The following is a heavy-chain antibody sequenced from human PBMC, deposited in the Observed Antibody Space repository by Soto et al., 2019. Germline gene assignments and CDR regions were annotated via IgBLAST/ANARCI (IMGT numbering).Heavy chain of an antibody. CDR1: GGSISSGGYS. Sequence: SETLSLTCAVSGGSISSGGYSWSWIRQPPGKGLEWIGYIYHSGSTYYNPSLKSRVTISVDRSKNQFSLKLSSVTAADTAVYYCARVGDFWSGYKNRWFDPWGQGTLVTVSS. CDR3: ARVGDFWSGYKNRWFDP. J-gene: IGHJ5*02. D-gene: IGHD3-3*01. V-gene: IGHV4-30-2*01. CDR2: IYHSGST.